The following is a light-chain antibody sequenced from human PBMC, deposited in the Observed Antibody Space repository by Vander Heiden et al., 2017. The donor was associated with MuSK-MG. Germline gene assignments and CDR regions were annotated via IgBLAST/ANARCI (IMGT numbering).Light chain of an antibody. CDR3: QQDNSYWT. V-gene: IGKV1-5*01. Sequence: DIQMTQSPSTLSASLGDRVTITCRASQSISSRLAWYQQKPGKAPNLLIYDASSLQSGVPSRFSGSGSGTEFTLTSSSLQPDDFATYYCQQDNSYWTFGQGTKVEIK. CDR2: DAS. J-gene: IGKJ1*01. CDR1: QSISSR.